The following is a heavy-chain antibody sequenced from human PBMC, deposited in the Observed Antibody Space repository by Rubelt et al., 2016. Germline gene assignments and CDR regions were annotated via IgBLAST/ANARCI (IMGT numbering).Heavy chain of an antibody. D-gene: IGHD6-19*01. CDR3: ARLSSGWYYFDY. Sequence: QLQLQESGPGLVKPSETLSLTCTVSGGSISSSSYYWGWIRQPPGKGLEWIGSIYYSGSTYYNPSLKSRATISGDTSKNQFSLKLSFVTAADTAVYYCARLSSGWYYFDYWGQGTLVTVSS. CDR1: GGSISSSSYY. CDR2: IYYSGST. J-gene: IGHJ4*02. V-gene: IGHV4-39*01.